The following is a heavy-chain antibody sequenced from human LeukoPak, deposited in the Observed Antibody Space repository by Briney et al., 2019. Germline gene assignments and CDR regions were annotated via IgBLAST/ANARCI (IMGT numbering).Heavy chain of an antibody. CDR1: GFTFSDYY. D-gene: IGHD5-18*01. CDR2: ISSSGSTI. J-gene: IGHJ4*02. CDR3: ARDPSRGHTYGFEDY. Sequence: GGSLRLSCAASGFTFSDYYMSWIRQAPGKGLEWVSYISSSGSTIYYADSVKGRFTISRDNSKNTLYLQMNSLRAEDTAVYYCARDPSRGHTYGFEDYWGQGTLVTVSS. V-gene: IGHV3-11*04.